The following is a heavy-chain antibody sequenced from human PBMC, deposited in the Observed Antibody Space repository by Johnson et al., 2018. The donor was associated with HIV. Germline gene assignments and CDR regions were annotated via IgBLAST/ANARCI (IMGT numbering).Heavy chain of an antibody. CDR1: GFTFSSYA. CDR3: ARETDGHLRHFDWLLSRGDAFDI. J-gene: IGHJ3*02. D-gene: IGHD3-9*01. V-gene: IGHV3-30*04. CDR2: ISYDGSNK. Sequence: QVQLVESGGGVVRPGESLGLSCAASGFTFSSYAMHWVRQAPGKGLEWVAVISYDGSNKYYADSVKGRFTISRDNAKNSLYLQMNSLRPEDTAVYYCARETDGHLRHFDWLLSRGDAFDIWGQGSMVTVSS.